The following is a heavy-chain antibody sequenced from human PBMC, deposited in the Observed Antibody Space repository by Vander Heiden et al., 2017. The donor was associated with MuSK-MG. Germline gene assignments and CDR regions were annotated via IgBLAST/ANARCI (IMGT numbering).Heavy chain of an antibody. CDR1: GSALRHYG. Sequence: QVRLVASGGGVVQPGRSLRLPCAAAGSALRHYGMHWVRQAPGKGLDWVAIVSSDGNNKYYADSVKGRFTISRDNSKNTLYLQMNNLRAEDTAVYYCARAPGYSSSWYLPYYFDYWGQGTLVTVSS. V-gene: IGHV3-30*03. J-gene: IGHJ4*02. CDR3: ARAPGYSSSWYLPYYFDY. CDR2: VSSDGNNK. D-gene: IGHD6-13*01.